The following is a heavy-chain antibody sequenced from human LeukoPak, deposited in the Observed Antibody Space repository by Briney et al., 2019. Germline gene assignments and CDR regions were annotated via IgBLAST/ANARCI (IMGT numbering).Heavy chain of an antibody. J-gene: IGHJ6*03. CDR1: GGTFISYS. CDR2: IMPLFNTA. Sequence: GASVKVSCKASGGTFISYSITWVRQNPRQGLGWMGGIMPLFNTANYAQQFQGRVTITPDESTSTAYMELRSLRCEDTAMYYCAGVDRYHYDLDVWGKGTTITVSS. V-gene: IGHV1-69*13. CDR3: AGVDRYHYDLDV.